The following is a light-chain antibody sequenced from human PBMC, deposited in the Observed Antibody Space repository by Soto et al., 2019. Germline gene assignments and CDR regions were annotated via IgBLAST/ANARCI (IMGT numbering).Light chain of an antibody. CDR3: LLYYGGAWV. CDR1: TGAVSSGHY. CDR2: STN. J-gene: IGLJ3*02. Sequence: QAVVTQEPSLTVSPGGTVTLSCSSSTGAVSSGHYPSWFQQKPGQAPRALMYSTNKKHSWTPARFSASLLGGKAALTLSGVQPEDEAEYYCLLYYGGAWVFGGGNKLTVL. V-gene: IGLV7-43*01.